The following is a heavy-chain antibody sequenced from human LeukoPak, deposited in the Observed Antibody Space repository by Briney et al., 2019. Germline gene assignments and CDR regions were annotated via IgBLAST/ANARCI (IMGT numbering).Heavy chain of an antibody. CDR3: ARDAGYYDYVWGSYDY. J-gene: IGHJ4*02. D-gene: IGHD3-16*01. CDR2: MNPNSGNT. Sequence: ASVKVSCKASGYTFTSYDINWMRQATGQGLEWMGWMNPNSGNTGYAQKFHGRVTITRNTSISTAYMELSSVRSEDTAVYCCARDAGYYDYVWGSYDYWGQGTLVTVSS. V-gene: IGHV1-8*03. CDR1: GYTFTSYD.